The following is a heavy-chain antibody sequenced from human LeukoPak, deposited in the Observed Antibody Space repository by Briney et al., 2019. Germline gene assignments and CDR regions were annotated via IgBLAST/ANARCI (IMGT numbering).Heavy chain of an antibody. CDR1: GFTFSSYS. J-gene: IGHJ4*02. V-gene: IGHV3-48*01. CDR2: ISSSSSTI. CDR3: ARGIVAVPDKENFDY. Sequence: GGSLRLSCAASGFTFSSYSMNWVRQAPGKGLEWVSYISSSSSTIYYADSVKGRFTISRDNAKNSLYLQMNSLRAEDTAVYYCARGIVAVPDKENFDYWGQGTLVTVSS. D-gene: IGHD2-2*01.